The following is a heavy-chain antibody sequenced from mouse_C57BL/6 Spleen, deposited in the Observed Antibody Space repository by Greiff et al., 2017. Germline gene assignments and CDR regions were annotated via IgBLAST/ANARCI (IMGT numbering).Heavy chain of an antibody. D-gene: IGHD1-1*01. CDR2: INPNNGGT. CDR1: GYTFTDYN. J-gene: IGHJ3*01. Sequence: EVQLQQSGPELVKPGASVKMSCKASGYTFTDYNMHWVKQSHGKSLEWIGYINPNNGGTSYNQKFKGKATLTVNKSSSTAYMELRSLTSEDSAFYYCARENYGSSPFAYWGQGTLVTVSA. CDR3: ARENYGSSPFAY. V-gene: IGHV1-22*01.